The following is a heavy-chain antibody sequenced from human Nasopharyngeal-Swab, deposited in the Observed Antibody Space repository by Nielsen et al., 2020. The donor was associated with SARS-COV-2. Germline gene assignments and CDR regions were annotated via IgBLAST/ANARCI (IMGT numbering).Heavy chain of an antibody. D-gene: IGHD3-3*01. V-gene: IGHV4-59*13. J-gene: IGHJ3*02. CDR3: ARAIGVKAFDI. CDR1: GGPIGSSF. Sequence: SETLSLTCTVSGGPIGSSFWSWIRQPPGKGLEWIGYIYYTVNTNYNPSLESRVTISMDKSRNQFSLKLSSVSAADTAVYFCARAIGVKAFDIWGQGTVVTVSS. CDR2: IYYTVNT.